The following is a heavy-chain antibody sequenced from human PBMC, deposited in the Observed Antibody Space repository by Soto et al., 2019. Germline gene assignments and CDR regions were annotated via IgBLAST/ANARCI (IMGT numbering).Heavy chain of an antibody. Sequence: SXTLSLTCTVSGGSLDTYYWTWIRQPPGKGLEWIGYIYSSGSTNYNPSLKSRVTMSVDMSKNQFSLRLSSVTAADTAVYYCARARYNWNYWGQGALVTVSS. D-gene: IGHD1-20*01. CDR2: IYSSGST. CDR3: ARARYNWNY. CDR1: GGSLDTYY. V-gene: IGHV4-59*01. J-gene: IGHJ4*02.